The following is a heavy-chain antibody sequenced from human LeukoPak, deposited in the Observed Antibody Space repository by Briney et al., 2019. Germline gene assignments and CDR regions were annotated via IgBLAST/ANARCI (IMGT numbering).Heavy chain of an antibody. CDR3: ARVAEGPSMIDY. V-gene: IGHV1-2*02. Sequence: ASVKVSCKASGYTFSGYYIHWVRQAPGQGLEWMGWINPNSGGTNYAQKFQGRVTMTRDTSISTAYMELSRLRSDDTAVYYCARVAEGPSMIDYWSQGTLVTVSS. CDR1: GYTFSGYY. J-gene: IGHJ4*02. CDR2: INPNSGGT. D-gene: IGHD2/OR15-2a*01.